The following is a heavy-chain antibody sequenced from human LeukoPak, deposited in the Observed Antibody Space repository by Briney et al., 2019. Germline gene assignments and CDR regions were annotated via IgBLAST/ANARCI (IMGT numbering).Heavy chain of an antibody. Sequence: AGSLRLSCVGSGFTFSNYWMSWVRQAPGQGQDRVANRKQAGSQHHYVDSVKGRFTISRDNAKNSLYLQMNSLRAEDTAVYYCVRDGSGVAAVWEWEMIHWGQGTLVTVSS. V-gene: IGHV3-7*03. CDR2: RKQAGSQH. CDR1: GFTFSNYW. CDR3: VRDGSGVAAVWEWEMIH. J-gene: IGHJ4*02. D-gene: IGHD6-13*01.